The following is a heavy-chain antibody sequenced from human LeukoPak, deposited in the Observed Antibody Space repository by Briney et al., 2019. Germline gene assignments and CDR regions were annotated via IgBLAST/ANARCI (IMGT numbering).Heavy chain of an antibody. CDR1: GFMFSNFA. Sequence: PGRSLRLSCAASGFMFSNFAMSWVRQAPGKGLEWVSTIYYSGGNTYSADSVKGRFTVSRDNAKNTLYLQMNSLRAEDTAVYYCAKDQGQAVVPRRFDNWGQGTLVTVSS. CDR3: AKDQGQAVVPRRFDN. D-gene: IGHD2-2*01. CDR2: IYYSGGNT. J-gene: IGHJ4*02. V-gene: IGHV3-23*01.